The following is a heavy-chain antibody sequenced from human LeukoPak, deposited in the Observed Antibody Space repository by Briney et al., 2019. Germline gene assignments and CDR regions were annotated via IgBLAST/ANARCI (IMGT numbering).Heavy chain of an antibody. Sequence: GGSLRLSCAASGFTFSGSAMHWVCQASGKGLEWVGRIRSKANSYATAYAASVKGRFTISRDDSKNTAYLQMNSLKTEDTAVYYCLVVVAATSFDYWGQGTLVTVSS. CDR2: IRSKANSYAT. CDR3: LVVVAATSFDY. J-gene: IGHJ4*02. V-gene: IGHV3-73*01. CDR1: GFTFSGSA. D-gene: IGHD2-15*01.